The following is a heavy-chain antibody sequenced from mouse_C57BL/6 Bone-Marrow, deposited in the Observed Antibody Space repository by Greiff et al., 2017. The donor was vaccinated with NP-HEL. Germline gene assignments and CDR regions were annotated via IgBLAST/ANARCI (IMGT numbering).Heavy chain of an antibody. J-gene: IGHJ2*01. CDR3: AMNYGSSYLFDY. D-gene: IGHD1-1*01. Sequence: QVQLQQSGAELVKPGASVKVSCKASGYTFTSYWMHWVKQRPGQGLEWIGRIHPSDSDTNYNQKFKGKATLTVDKSSSTAYMQLSSLTSEDSAVYYCAMNYGSSYLFDYWGQGTTLTVSS. CDR1: GYTFTSYW. V-gene: IGHV1-74*01. CDR2: IHPSDSDT.